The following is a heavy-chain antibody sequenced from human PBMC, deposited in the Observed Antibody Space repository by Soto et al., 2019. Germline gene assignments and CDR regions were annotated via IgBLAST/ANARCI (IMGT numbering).Heavy chain of an antibody. D-gene: IGHD5-12*01. V-gene: IGHV3-48*02. CDR2: ISSSSSTI. CDR1: GFTFSSYS. J-gene: IGHJ4*02. CDR3: ATEEDGYNYGIYDY. Sequence: EVQLVESGGGLVQPGGSLRLSCAASGFTFSSYSMNWVRQAPGKGLEWVSYISSSSSTIYYADSVKGRFTISRDNAKNSLYLQMNSLRDEDTAVYYCATEEDGYNYGIYDYWGQGTLVTVSS.